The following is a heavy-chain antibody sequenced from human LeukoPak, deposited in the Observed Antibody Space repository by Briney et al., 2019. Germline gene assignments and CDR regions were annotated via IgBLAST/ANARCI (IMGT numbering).Heavy chain of an antibody. D-gene: IGHD3-22*01. Sequence: GESLRLSCAASGFTFSSYAMSWVRQAPGKGLEWVSVISGSGGSTYYADSVKGRFTISRDNSKNTLYLQMNSLRAEDTAVYYCARDFSEGANYYDSRRFDYWGQGTLLTVSS. CDR3: ARDFSEGANYYDSRRFDY. CDR1: GFTFSSYA. J-gene: IGHJ4*02. V-gene: IGHV3-23*01. CDR2: ISGSGGST.